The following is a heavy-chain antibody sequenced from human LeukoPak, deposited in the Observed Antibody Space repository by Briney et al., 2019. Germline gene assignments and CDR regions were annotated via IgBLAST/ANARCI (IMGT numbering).Heavy chain of an antibody. V-gene: IGHV3-21*01. Sequence: GGSLRLSCAASGFTFSSYSMNWVRQAPGKGLEWVSSISSSSSYIYYADSVKGRFTISRDNAKNSLYLQMNSLRAEDTAVYYCARVPYSSSSGNYYYYYYMDVWGKGTTVTISS. CDR3: ARVPYSSSSGNYYYYYYMDV. D-gene: IGHD6-13*01. CDR2: ISSSSSYI. CDR1: GFTFSSYS. J-gene: IGHJ6*03.